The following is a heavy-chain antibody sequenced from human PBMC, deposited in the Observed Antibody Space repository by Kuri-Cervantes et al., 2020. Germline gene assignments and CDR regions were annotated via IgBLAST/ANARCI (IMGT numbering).Heavy chain of an antibody. CDR2: IYTSGST. CDR1: GSSISNYY. D-gene: IGHD6-19*01. J-gene: IGHJ6*03. V-gene: IGHV4-4*07. CDR3: ARNPGYSSGWYSGGDYYYYMDV. Sequence: SETLSLTCTVSGSSISNYYWSWIRQPAGKGLEWIGRIYTSGSTNYNPSLKSRVTISVDTSKNQFSLKLSSVTAADTAVYYCARNPGYSSGWYSGGDYYYYMDVWGKGTTGTVSS.